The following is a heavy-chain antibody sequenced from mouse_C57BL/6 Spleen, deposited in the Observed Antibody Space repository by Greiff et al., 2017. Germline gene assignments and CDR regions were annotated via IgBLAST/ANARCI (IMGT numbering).Heavy chain of an antibody. CDR2: ISSGSSTI. CDR1: GFTFSDYG. D-gene: IGHD3-2*02. CDR3: ARAQATGAMDY. V-gene: IGHV5-17*01. Sequence: EVMLVESGGGLVKPGGSLKLSCAASGFTFSDYGMHWVRQAPEKGLKWVAYISSGSSTIYYADTVKGRFTISRDNAKNTLFLQMTSLRSEDTAMYYCARAQATGAMDYWGQGTSVTVSS. J-gene: IGHJ4*01.